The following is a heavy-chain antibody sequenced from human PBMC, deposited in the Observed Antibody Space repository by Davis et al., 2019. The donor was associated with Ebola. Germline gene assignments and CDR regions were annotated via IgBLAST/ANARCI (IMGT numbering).Heavy chain of an antibody. V-gene: IGHV3-23*01. J-gene: IGHJ6*02. Sequence: GGSLRLSCAASGFTFSSYAMSWVRQAPGKGLEWVSAISGSGGSTYYADSVKGRFTISRDNSKNTIYLQMSSLRAEDTAVYYCARHYVHDYYMGLDVWGQGTTVIVSS. CDR2: ISGSGGST. D-gene: IGHD3-16*01. CDR1: GFTFSSYA. CDR3: ARHYVHDYYMGLDV.